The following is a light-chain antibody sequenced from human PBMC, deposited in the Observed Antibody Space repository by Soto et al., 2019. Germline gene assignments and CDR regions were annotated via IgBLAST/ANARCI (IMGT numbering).Light chain of an antibody. CDR3: SSYIPRITDWA. J-gene: IGLJ3*02. V-gene: IGLV2-14*03. CDR1: SSDVGGYNL. Sequence: QSALTQPASVSGSPGQSITISCTGTSSDVGGYNLVSWHQQHPGEAPKLMIYEVTNRPSGVSNRFSGSKSGNTASLTISGLQAEDEADYYCSSYIPRITDWAFGGGTKVTVL. CDR2: EVT.